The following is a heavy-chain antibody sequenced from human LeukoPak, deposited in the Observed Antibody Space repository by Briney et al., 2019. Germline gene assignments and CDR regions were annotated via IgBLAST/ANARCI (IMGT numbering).Heavy chain of an antibody. CDR3: AKYGNSGWVIDY. V-gene: IGHV4-59*08. CDR1: GGSIGSNY. D-gene: IGHD6-19*01. CDR2: IYYTGAN. Sequence: PSETLSLTCTVSGGSIGSNYCTWIRQPPGNGLEYIGYIYYTGANNYNPSLKSRVTISVDTSKNQFSLRLSSVTAADTAVYFCAKYGNSGWVIDYWGPATLVTVSS. J-gene: IGHJ4*02.